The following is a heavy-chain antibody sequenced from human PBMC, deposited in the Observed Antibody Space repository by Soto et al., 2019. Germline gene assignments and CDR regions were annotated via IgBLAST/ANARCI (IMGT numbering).Heavy chain of an antibody. D-gene: IGHD1-26*01. CDR1: GGSISSGGYS. V-gene: IGHV4-30-2*01. CDR3: ARGRRREGYYYGMDV. CDR2: IYHSGST. J-gene: IGHJ6*02. Sequence: LSLTCAVSGGSISSGGYSWSWIRQPPGKGLEWIGYIYHSGSTYYNPSLKSRVTISVDRSKNQFSLKLSSVTAADTAVYYCARGRRREGYYYGMDVWGQGTTVTVYS.